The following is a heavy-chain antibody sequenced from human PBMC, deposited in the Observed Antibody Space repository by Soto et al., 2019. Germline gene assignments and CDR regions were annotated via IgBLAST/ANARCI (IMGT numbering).Heavy chain of an antibody. J-gene: IGHJ4*02. CDR2: INSDGSST. CDR3: ARVGQWLVKFFDY. CDR1: GFTFSSYW. D-gene: IGHD6-19*01. Sequence: EVQLVESGGGLVQPGGSLRLSCAASGFTFSSYWMHWVRQAPGKGLVWVSRINSDGSSTSYADSVQGRFTISRDNAKNTLYLQMNSLRAEDTAVYYCARVGQWLVKFFDYWGQGPLVTVSS. V-gene: IGHV3-74*01.